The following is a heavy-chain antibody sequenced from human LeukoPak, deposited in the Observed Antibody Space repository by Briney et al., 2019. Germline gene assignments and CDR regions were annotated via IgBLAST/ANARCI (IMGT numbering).Heavy chain of an antibody. Sequence: GGSLRLSCAASGFSFDNFAMNWVRQAPGKGLEWVSTISASGSSMFYADSVKGRFTIARDNSKNTVSLQMKSLRAEDTAIYYCAKTYRDYFDYWGLGTLVTVSS. CDR3: AKTYRDYFDY. V-gene: IGHV3-23*01. CDR1: GFSFDNFA. J-gene: IGHJ4*02. CDR2: ISASGSSM. D-gene: IGHD5-18*01.